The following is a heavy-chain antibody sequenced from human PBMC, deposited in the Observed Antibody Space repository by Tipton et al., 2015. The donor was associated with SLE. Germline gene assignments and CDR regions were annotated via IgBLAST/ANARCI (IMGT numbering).Heavy chain of an antibody. D-gene: IGHD6-6*01. Sequence: TLSLTCTVSGGSISSYYWSWIRQPPGKGLEWIGYIYYSGSTNYNPSLKSRVTISVDTSKNQFSLKLSSVTAADTTVYYCARASRSSSYYYYYRDVWGKGTTVTVSS. CDR3: ARASRSSSYYYYYRDV. J-gene: IGHJ6*03. CDR2: IYYSGST. CDR1: GGSISSYY. V-gene: IGHV4-59*01.